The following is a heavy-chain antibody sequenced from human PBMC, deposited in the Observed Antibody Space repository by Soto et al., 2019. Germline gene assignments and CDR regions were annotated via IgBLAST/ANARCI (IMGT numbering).Heavy chain of an antibody. D-gene: IGHD3-22*01. CDR3: ARVIRFTMIVVGAPSGPWGYYGMDV. CDR1: GWSFSGYY. V-gene: IGHV4-34*01. J-gene: IGHJ6*02. Sequence: SEILSLTCAVYGWSFSGYYWSWIRQPPWKGLEWIGEINHSGSTNYNPSLKSRVTISVDTSKNQFSLKLSSVTAADTAVYYCARVIRFTMIVVGAPSGPWGYYGMDVWGQGTTVTVSS. CDR2: INHSGST.